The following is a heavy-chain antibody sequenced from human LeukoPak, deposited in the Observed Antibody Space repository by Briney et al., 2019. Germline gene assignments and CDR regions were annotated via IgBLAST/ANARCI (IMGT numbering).Heavy chain of an antibody. CDR1: GGSISSYY. V-gene: IGHV4-59*01. CDR2: IYYSGST. Sequence: SETLSLTCTVSGGSISSYYWSWIRQPPGKGLEWIGYIYYSGSTNYNPSLKSRVTISVDTSKNQFSLKLSSVTAADTAAYYCARERDSYYYFDYWGQGTLVTVSS. J-gene: IGHJ4*02. CDR3: ARERDSYYYFDY. D-gene: IGHD2-8*01.